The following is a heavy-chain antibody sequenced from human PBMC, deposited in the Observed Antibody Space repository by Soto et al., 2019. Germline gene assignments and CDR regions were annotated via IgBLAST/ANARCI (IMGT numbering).Heavy chain of an antibody. Sequence: GGSLRLSCAASGFSISSDYMSWVRQAPGKGLEWVSVIYSGGSPYYTDSVKGRFTISRDSSKNMLFLQMNSVRAEDTAVYYCARGQSSDYEQPVNWGQGTLVTVSS. CDR3: ARGQSSDYEQPVN. CDR2: IYSGGSP. D-gene: IGHD3-16*01. J-gene: IGHJ1*01. V-gene: IGHV3-53*01. CDR1: GFSISSDY.